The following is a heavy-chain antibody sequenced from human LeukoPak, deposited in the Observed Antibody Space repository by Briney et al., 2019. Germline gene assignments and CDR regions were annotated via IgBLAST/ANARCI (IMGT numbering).Heavy chain of an antibody. V-gene: IGHV1-18*01. Sequence: GASVKVSCKASDYTFPSYGISWVRQAPGQGLEWMGLIRPYNGNTNYAQRVQGRVTLTTDTSTSTAHMELRSLRSDDTAVYYCARTALYGIATDYFYGMDVWGQGTTVTVSS. CDR1: DYTFPSYG. J-gene: IGHJ6*02. D-gene: IGHD6-13*01. CDR2: IRPYNGNT. CDR3: ARTALYGIATDYFYGMDV.